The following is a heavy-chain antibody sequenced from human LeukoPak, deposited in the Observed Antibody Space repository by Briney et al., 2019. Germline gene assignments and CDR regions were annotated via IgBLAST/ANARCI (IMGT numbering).Heavy chain of an antibody. CDR1: GLTVSNNY. V-gene: IGHV3-53*01. J-gene: IGHJ4*02. D-gene: IGHD2-15*01. CDR2: IYSGGGT. CDR3: AKDSKGPAF. Sequence: PGGSLRLSCAASGLTVSNNYMSWVRQAPGKGLEYISVIYSGGGTFYSGSVRGRFTISRDDSKNTLYLQMNSLRADDMAVYYCAKDSKGPAFWGQGTLVIVSS.